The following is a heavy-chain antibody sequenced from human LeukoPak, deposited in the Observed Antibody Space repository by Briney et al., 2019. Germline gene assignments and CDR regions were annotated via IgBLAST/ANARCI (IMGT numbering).Heavy chain of an antibody. V-gene: IGHV1-69*05. D-gene: IGHD6-19*01. Sequence: ASVKVSCKASGGTFSSYAISWVRQAPGQGLEWMGGIIPIFGTANYAQKFQGRVTITTDESTSTAYMELSSLRSEDTAVYYCARDKGGGCGGYFDYWGQGTLVTVSS. CDR3: ARDKGGGCGGYFDY. CDR2: IIPIFGTA. CDR1: GGTFSSYA. J-gene: IGHJ4*02.